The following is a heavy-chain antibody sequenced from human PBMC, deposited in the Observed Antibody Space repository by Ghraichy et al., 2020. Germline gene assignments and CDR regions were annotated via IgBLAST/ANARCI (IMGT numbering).Heavy chain of an antibody. CDR2: ISGNGGNT. J-gene: IGHJ4*02. V-gene: IGHV3-23*01. CDR1: GFTFRNYG. Sequence: GESLNISCASSGFTFRNYGMSWVRQAPGKGLEWVSSISGNGGNTYYADSVKGRFTISRDNSKMLFLQMNSLRAEDTATYFCVRVFLYTYGTDYWGQGTLVTVSS. D-gene: IGHD1-1*01. CDR3: VRVFLYTYGTDY.